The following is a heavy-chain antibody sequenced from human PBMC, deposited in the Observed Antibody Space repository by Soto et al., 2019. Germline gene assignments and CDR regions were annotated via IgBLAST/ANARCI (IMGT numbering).Heavy chain of an antibody. CDR2: IYHSGTT. Sequence: SETLSLTCAVSGASIRGSKWWSWVRQPPGKGLEWIGDIYHSGTTNYNPSLKSRVTMSVDKSKNQFSLNLTPVTAADTAVYYCARDKANVGGYNQFDPWGPGTLVTVSS. D-gene: IGHD3-16*01. CDR3: ARDKANVGGYNQFDP. CDR1: GASIRGSKW. V-gene: IGHV4-4*02. J-gene: IGHJ5*02.